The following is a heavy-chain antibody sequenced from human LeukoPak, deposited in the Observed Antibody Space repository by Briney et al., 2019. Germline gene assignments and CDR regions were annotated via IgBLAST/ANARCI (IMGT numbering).Heavy chain of an antibody. J-gene: IGHJ3*02. CDR3: AKEKYSYGQNDAFDI. V-gene: IGHV3-23*01. CDR2: ISGSGGST. D-gene: IGHD5-18*01. CDR1: GFTFSSYA. Sequence: PGGTLRLSCAASGFTFSSYAMSWVRQAPGKRLEWVSAISGSGGSTYYADSVKGRFTISRDNSKNTLYLQMNSLRAEDTAVYYCAKEKYSYGQNDAFDIWGQGTMVTVSS.